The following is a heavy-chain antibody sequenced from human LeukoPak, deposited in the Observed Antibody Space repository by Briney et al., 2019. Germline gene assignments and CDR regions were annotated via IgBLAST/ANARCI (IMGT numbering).Heavy chain of an antibody. Sequence: SETLSLTCTVSGGSISSYYWSWIRQPAGKGLEWIGRIYTSGSTNYNPSLKSRVTMSVDTSKNQFSLKLSSVTAADTAVYYCERAGGYYGSGSRKGPYNWFDPWGQGTLVTVSS. J-gene: IGHJ5*02. V-gene: IGHV4-4*07. CDR1: GGSISSYY. CDR3: ERAGGYYGSGSRKGPYNWFDP. CDR2: IYTSGST. D-gene: IGHD3-10*01.